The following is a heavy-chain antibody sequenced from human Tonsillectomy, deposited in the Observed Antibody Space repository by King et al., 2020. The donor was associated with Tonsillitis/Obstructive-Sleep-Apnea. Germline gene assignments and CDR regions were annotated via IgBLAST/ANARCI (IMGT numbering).Heavy chain of an antibody. CDR2: ISFDGSNY. CDR1: GFTFSSYA. D-gene: IGHD3-22*01. J-gene: IGHJ4*02. CDR3: AKGWSRNYDDSGFYPRKYYYDY. Sequence: QLVQSGGGVVQPGRSLRLSCAASGFTFSSYAMHWVRQAPGKGLELVAFISFDGSNYFYVDSVKGRFTISRDNSKNALFLQMSSLRPEDTAVYYCAKGWSRNYDDSGFYPRKYYYDYWGQGPLVTVSS. V-gene: IGHV3-30*18.